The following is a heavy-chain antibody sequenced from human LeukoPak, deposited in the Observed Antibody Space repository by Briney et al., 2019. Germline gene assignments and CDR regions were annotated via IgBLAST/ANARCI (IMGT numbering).Heavy chain of an antibody. Sequence: GGSLRRSCAASGFTFSSYWMTWVRQAPGKGLEWVANIKGDGSEKYYVDSVKGRFTISRDSAKNSLFLQMNSLRAEDTAVYYCASERPSSGWYDYWGQGTLVTVSS. J-gene: IGHJ4*02. V-gene: IGHV3-7*01. CDR1: GFTFSSYW. CDR3: ASERPSSGWYDY. CDR2: IKGDGSEK. D-gene: IGHD6-13*01.